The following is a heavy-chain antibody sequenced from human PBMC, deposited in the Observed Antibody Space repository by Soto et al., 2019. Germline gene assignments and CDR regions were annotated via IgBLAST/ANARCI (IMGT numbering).Heavy chain of an antibody. V-gene: IGHV4-59*01. CDR1: GGSISSYY. CDR2: IYYSGST. J-gene: IGHJ4*02. Sequence: PSETLPLTWTVSGGSISSYYWSWIRQPPGKGLEWIGYIYYSGSTNYNPSLKSRVTISVDTSKNQFSLKLSSVTAADTAVYYCARGEDGYNFFDYWGQGTLVTVSS. D-gene: IGHD5-12*01. CDR3: ARGEDGYNFFDY.